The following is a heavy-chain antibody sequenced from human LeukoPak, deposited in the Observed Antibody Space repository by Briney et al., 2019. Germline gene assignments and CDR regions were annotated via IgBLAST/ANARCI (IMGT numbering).Heavy chain of an antibody. Sequence: PGGSLRLSCAASGFTFSSYEMNWVRQAPGKGLEWVSYISSSGSTIYYADSVKGRFTISRDNAKNSLYLQMNSLRAEDTAVYYCTRGPLRFLVPNDYWGQGTLVTVSS. V-gene: IGHV3-48*03. CDR1: GFTFSSYE. J-gene: IGHJ4*02. CDR2: ISSSGSTI. D-gene: IGHD3-3*01. CDR3: TRGPLRFLVPNDY.